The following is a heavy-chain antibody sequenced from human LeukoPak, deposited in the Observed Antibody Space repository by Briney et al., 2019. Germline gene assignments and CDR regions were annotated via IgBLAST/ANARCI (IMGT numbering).Heavy chain of an antibody. J-gene: IGHJ4*02. Sequence: ASVKVSCKASGYTFTGYYMHWVRQAPGQGLELMGWINPNSGGTNYAQKFQGRVTMTRDTSISTAYMELSRLRSDDTAVYYCASVYSSSWYGPSNWGQGTLVTVSS. CDR3: ASVYSSSWYGPSN. D-gene: IGHD6-13*01. V-gene: IGHV1-2*02. CDR1: GYTFTGYY. CDR2: INPNSGGT.